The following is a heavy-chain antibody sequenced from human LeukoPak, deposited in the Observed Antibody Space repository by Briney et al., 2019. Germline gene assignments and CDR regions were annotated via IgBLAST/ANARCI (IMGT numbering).Heavy chain of an antibody. CDR1: GFTFSSYA. CDR3: ARGPDYYDSSGYYYLDY. CDR2: ISYDGSNK. V-gene: IGHV3-30*04. Sequence: GRSLRLSCAASGFTFSSYAMHWVRQAPGKGLEWVAVISYDGSNKYYADSVKGRFTISRDNSKNTLYLQMNSLRAEDTAVYYCARGPDYYDSSGYYYLDYWGQGTLVTVSS. D-gene: IGHD3-22*01. J-gene: IGHJ4*02.